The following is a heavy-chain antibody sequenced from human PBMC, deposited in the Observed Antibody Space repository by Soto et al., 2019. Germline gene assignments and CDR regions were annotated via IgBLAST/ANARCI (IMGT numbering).Heavy chain of an antibody. CDR1: GYTFTGYY. CDR3: ARVHRDYYYGMDV. CDR2: INPNSGGT. V-gene: IGHV1-2*04. Sequence: ASVKVSCKASGYTFTGYYMHWVRQAPGQGLEWMGWINPNSGGTNYAQKFQGWVTMTRDTSISTAYMELSRLRSDDTAVYYCARVHRDYYYGMDVWGQGTTVTVSS. J-gene: IGHJ6*02.